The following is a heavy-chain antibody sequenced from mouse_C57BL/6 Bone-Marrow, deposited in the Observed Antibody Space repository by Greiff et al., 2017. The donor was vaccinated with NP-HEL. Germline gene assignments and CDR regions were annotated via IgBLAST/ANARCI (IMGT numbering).Heavy chain of an antibody. Sequence: QVQLKQSGAELAKPGASVKLSCKASGYTFTSYSMHWVKQRPGQGLEWIGYINPSSGYTKYNQKFKDKATLTADKSSSTAYMQLSSLTSEDSAVYYCARADRGYYDWFDYWGQGTPVTVS. CDR1: GYTFTSYS. CDR2: INPSSGYT. J-gene: IGHJ3*01. CDR3: ARADRGYYDWFDY. D-gene: IGHD2-3*01. V-gene: IGHV1-7*01.